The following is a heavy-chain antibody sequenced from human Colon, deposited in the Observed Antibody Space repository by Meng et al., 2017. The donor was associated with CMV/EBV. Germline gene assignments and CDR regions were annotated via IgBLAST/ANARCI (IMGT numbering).Heavy chain of an antibody. CDR1: GFIFSSYA. V-gene: IGHV3-23*01. CDR3: ASHTGTGSRPFDY. D-gene: IGHD4-17*01. CDR2: ISGSGGSA. J-gene: IGHJ4*02. Sequence: GESLKISCAVSGFIFSSYAMTWVRQAPGKGLAWVSSISGSGGSAYYADSVKGRFFISRDNSRSTLYLQMNSLRVEDKAVYYCASHTGTGSRPFDYWGQGTLGTVSS.